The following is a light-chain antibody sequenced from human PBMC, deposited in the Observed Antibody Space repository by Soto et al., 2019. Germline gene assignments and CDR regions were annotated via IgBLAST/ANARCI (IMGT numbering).Light chain of an antibody. CDR2: AAS. CDR1: QIIGTF. CDR3: QQTYSTPVT. J-gene: IGKJ4*02. Sequence: DIQMTQSPSSLSASVGDRVTITCRASQIIGTFLNWYQQKPGRAPNILIFAASSLQSGVPSRFSGSGSGPDFTLTISSLQPEDFATYYCQQTYSTPVTFGGGTRVEIK. V-gene: IGKV1-39*01.